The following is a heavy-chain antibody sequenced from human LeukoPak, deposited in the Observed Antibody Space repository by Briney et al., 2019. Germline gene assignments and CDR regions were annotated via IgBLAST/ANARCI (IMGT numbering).Heavy chain of an antibody. V-gene: IGHV3-30*04. J-gene: IGHJ4*02. CDR2: IPYDGSNK. CDR3: ARDRYYYDSSGYYNQGEYYFDY. D-gene: IGHD3-22*01. CDR1: GFTFSSYA. Sequence: GGSLRLSCAASGFTFSSYAMHWVRQAPGKGLECVAVIPYDGSNKYYADSVKGRFTISRDNSKNTLYLQMNSLRAEDTAVYYCARDRYYYDSSGYYNQGEYYFDYWGQGTLVTVSS.